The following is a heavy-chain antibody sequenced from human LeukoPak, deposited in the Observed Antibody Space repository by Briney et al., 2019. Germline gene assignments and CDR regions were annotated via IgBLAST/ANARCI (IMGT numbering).Heavy chain of an antibody. CDR1: GFSVSSNY. Sequence: PGGSLRLSCAASGFSVSSNYMSWVRQAPGKGLEWVSVIYSGGSTYYADSVKGRFTISRDNSKNTLYLQMNSLRAGDTAVYYCARGLRYSSGWYYFDYWGQGTLVTVSS. D-gene: IGHD6-19*01. CDR2: IYSGGST. J-gene: IGHJ4*02. V-gene: IGHV3-53*01. CDR3: ARGLRYSSGWYYFDY.